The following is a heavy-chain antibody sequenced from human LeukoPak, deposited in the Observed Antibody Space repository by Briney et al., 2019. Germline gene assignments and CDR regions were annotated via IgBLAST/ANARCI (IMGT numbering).Heavy chain of an antibody. CDR2: IYHSGST. D-gene: IGHD3-22*01. V-gene: IGHV4-4*02. Sequence: PSGTLSLTCAVSGGSISSSNWWSWVRQPPGKGLEWIGEIYHSGSTNYNPSLKSRVTISVDKSKNQFSLKLSSVTAADTAVYYCARGLYYDSSGYSYYFDYWGQGTLVTVSS. J-gene: IGHJ4*02. CDR1: GGSISSSNW. CDR3: ARGLYYDSSGYSYYFDY.